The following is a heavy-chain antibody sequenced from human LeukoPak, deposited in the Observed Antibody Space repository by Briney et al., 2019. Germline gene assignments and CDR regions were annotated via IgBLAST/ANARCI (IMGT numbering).Heavy chain of an antibody. Sequence: GGSLRLSCAASGFTFSSYAMSWVRQAPGKGLEWVSAISGSGGSTYYADSVKGRFTISRDNSKNTTYMQMNSLIDEDTAVYYCAKTYHPSGLYYFDYWGQGTLVTVSS. CDR1: GFTFSSYA. J-gene: IGHJ4*02. V-gene: IGHV3-23*01. CDR2: ISGSGGST. CDR3: AKTYHPSGLYYFDY. D-gene: IGHD6-25*01.